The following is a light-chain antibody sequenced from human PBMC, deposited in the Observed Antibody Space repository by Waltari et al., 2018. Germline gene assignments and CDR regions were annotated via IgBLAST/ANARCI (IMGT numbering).Light chain of an antibody. V-gene: IGKV3-11*01. Sequence: ETVLTQSPATLSLSPGERATLSCRASQRVDIYLAWYQHKPGQAPRLLIYDASHRATGIPARFSGSGSGTDFTLTISSLEPEDFAVYYCQQRRNWPPLTFGGGTKVEIK. J-gene: IGKJ4*01. CDR3: QQRRNWPPLT. CDR2: DAS. CDR1: QRVDIY.